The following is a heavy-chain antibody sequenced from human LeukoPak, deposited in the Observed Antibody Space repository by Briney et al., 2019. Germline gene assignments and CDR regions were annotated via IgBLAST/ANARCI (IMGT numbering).Heavy chain of an antibody. CDR3: AGQPRVGKTSGGFDY. D-gene: IGHD6-25*01. Sequence: SETLSLTCTVSGGSISPYFWSWIRQPPGKGLEWIGYISYTGSTNYNPSLKSRVTISVDTSKNQFSLQLTSVTAADTAVYYCAGQPRVGKTSGGFDYWGQGTLVTVSS. V-gene: IGHV4-59*01. CDR2: ISYTGST. CDR1: GGSISPYF. J-gene: IGHJ4*02.